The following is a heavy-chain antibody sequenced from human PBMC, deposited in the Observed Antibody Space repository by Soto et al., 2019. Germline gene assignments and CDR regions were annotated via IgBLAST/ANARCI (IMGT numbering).Heavy chain of an antibody. CDR3: ARVVLDLVVVVAAMDY. Sequence: EVQLVESGGGLVKPGGSLRLTCAASGFTFSSYSMNWVRQAPGKGLEWVSSISSSSSYIYYADSVKGRFTISRDNAKNSLYLQMNSLRAEDTAVYSCARVVLDLVVVVAAMDYWGQGTLVTVSS. V-gene: IGHV3-21*01. D-gene: IGHD2-15*01. CDR1: GFTFSSYS. CDR2: ISSSSSYI. J-gene: IGHJ4*02.